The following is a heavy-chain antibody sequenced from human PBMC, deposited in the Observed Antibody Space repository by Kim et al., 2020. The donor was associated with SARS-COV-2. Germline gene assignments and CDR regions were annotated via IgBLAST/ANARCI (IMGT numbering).Heavy chain of an antibody. J-gene: IGHJ2*01. Sequence: SETLSLTCGVSDYSISSANWWGWIRQSPGKGLEWIGYIYYTGSAYYNPSLKSRVTMSVDTSKNQFSLKLSSVTAVGTAVYYCTKKTGGVRYIDLWGRGTLVTVSS. CDR1: DYSISSANW. V-gene: IGHV4-28*01. CDR3: TKKTGGVRYIDL. D-gene: IGHD1-26*01. CDR2: IYYTGSA.